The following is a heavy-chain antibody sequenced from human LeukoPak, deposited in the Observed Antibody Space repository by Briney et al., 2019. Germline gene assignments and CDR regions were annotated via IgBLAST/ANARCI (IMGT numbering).Heavy chain of an antibody. V-gene: IGHV3-72*01. CDR2: IRKKTNGYTT. CDR1: GFTFSEHY. Sequence: GGSLRLSCVASGFTFSEHYMDWVRQSPGQGLEWVGRIRKKTNGYTTEYAASVRGRFTISRDDSRNSLYLQMNSLKTEDTAVYYCVRGYCSSTSCTDAFDIWGQGTMVTVSS. CDR3: VRGYCSSTSCTDAFDI. J-gene: IGHJ3*02. D-gene: IGHD2-2*01.